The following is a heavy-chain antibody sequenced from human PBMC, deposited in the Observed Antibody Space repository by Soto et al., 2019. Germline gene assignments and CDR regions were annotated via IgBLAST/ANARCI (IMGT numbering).Heavy chain of an antibody. D-gene: IGHD4-17*01. Sequence: QVQLVESGGGVVQPGRSLRLSCAAYGFSFSSYGMHWVRQAPGKGLEWVAVRWDDGSKKYYAESVKGRFTVSRDNSENTLYLQMNSLTAEDTAVYYCARKDDYGEYAPGGYWGQGTLVIVSS. CDR2: RWDDGSKK. J-gene: IGHJ4*02. V-gene: IGHV3-33*01. CDR1: GFSFSSYG. CDR3: ARKDDYGEYAPGGY.